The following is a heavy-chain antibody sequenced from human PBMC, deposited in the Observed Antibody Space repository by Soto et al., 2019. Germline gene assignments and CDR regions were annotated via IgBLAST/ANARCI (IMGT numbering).Heavy chain of an antibody. Sequence: GGSLRLSCAASGFTFSSHAMSWVRQAPGKGLEWVSTISGGGGSTFYADSLKGRFTISRDNSKNTLFLQVNSLRVEDTALYYCARELRAPYFFDYWGQGTLVTVSS. J-gene: IGHJ4*02. CDR3: ARELRAPYFFDY. V-gene: IGHV3-23*01. CDR1: GFTFSSHA. CDR2: ISGGGGST. D-gene: IGHD1-7*01.